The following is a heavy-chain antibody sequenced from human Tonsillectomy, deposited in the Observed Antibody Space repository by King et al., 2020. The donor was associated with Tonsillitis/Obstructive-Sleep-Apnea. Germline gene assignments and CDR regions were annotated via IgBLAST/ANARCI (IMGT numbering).Heavy chain of an antibody. CDR1: GGSISSSSYY. V-gene: IGHV4-39*01. Sequence: QLQESGPGLVKPSETLSLTCTVSGGSISSSSYYWGWIRQPPGKGLEWIGSIYYSGSTYYNPSLKSRVTISVDTSKNQFSLKLSSVTAADTAVYHCARHSAYYDFWSGRGGFDYWGQGTLVTVSS. CDR3: ARHSAYYDFWSGRGGFDY. J-gene: IGHJ4*02. D-gene: IGHD3-3*01. CDR2: IYYSGST.